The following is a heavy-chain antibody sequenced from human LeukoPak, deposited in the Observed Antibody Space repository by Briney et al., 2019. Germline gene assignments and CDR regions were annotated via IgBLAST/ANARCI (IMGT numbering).Heavy chain of an antibody. CDR3: ARDGYYGSGSYGPTWFDP. CDR1: GFTFSSYE. Sequence: GGSLRLSCAASGFTFSSYEMNWVRQAPGKGLEWVSYISSSGSTIYYADSVKGRFTISRDNAKNSLYLQMNSLRAEDTAVYYCARDGYYGSGSYGPTWFDPWGQGTLVTVSS. J-gene: IGHJ5*02. CDR2: ISSSGSTI. D-gene: IGHD3-10*01. V-gene: IGHV3-48*03.